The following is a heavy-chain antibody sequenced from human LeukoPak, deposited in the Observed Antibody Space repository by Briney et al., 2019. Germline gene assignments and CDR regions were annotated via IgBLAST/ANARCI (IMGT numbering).Heavy chain of an antibody. CDR2: IYYSGST. CDR3: ASLRRDFDY. CDR1: GGSISSSSYY. Sequence: PSETLSLTCTVSGGSISSSSYYWGWIRQPPGKGLEWIGSIYYSGSTYYNPSLKSRVTISVDTSKNQFSLKLSSVTAADTAVYYCASLRRDFDYWGQGTLVTVSS. J-gene: IGHJ4*02. V-gene: IGHV4-39*01.